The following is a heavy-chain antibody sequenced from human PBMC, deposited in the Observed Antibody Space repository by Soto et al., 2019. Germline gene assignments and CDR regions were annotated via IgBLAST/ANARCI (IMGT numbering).Heavy chain of an antibody. CDR1: GGAFSSCA. D-gene: IGHD3-10*01. CDR2: ISAYNGNT. V-gene: IGHV1-18*01. CDR3: ARCSDYYGSGSYYEPFDI. J-gene: IGHJ3*02. Sequence: ASVKVSCKASGGAFSSCAISWVRHSPGQGLEWMGWISAYNGNTNYAQQLRGRVTMTTDTSTSTAYMERRSLRADDTAVYHCARCSDYYGSGSYYEPFDIWGQGAMVTVSS.